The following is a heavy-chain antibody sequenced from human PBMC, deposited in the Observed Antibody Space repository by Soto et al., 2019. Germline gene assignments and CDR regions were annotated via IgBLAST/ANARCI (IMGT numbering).Heavy chain of an antibody. J-gene: IGHJ4*02. Sequence: SETLSLTCTVSGGSISYYWSWIRQPAGKGLEWIGRIYTSGSTNYNPSLKSRVTMSIDTSKNQFSLKLTSVTAADTAVYFCARGIVDFWSGRHYFDYWGQGTLVTVSS. D-gene: IGHD3-3*01. CDR3: ARGIVDFWSGRHYFDY. CDR2: IYTSGST. CDR1: GGSISYY. V-gene: IGHV4-4*07.